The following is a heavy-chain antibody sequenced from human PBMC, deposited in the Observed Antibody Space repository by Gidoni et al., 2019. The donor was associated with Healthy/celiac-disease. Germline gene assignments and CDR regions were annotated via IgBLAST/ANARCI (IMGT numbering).Heavy chain of an antibody. CDR1: GYTLTSYG. J-gene: IGHJ5*02. V-gene: IGHV1-18*01. CDR2: ISAYNGNT. Sequence: QVQLVQSGAEVKKPGASVKVSCKASGYTLTSYGISWVRQAPGQGLEWMGWISAYNGNTNYAKKLQGRVTMTTDTSTSTAYMELRSLRSDDTAVYYCARVSGQLEGQQLPPRWFDPWGQGTLVTVSS. CDR3: ARVSGQLEGQQLPPRWFDP. D-gene: IGHD6-13*01.